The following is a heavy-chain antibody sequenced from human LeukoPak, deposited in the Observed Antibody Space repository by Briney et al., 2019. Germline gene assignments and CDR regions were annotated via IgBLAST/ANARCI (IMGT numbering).Heavy chain of an antibody. D-gene: IGHD3-10*01. Sequence: SETLSLTCTVSGGSISSYYWSWIRQPPGKGLEWIGYIYYSGSTNYNPSLKSRVTISVDTSKNQFSLKLSSVTAADTAVYYCAREPSLHIWFGETRSYYYMDVWGKGTTVTVSS. J-gene: IGHJ6*03. V-gene: IGHV4-59*12. CDR3: AREPSLHIWFGETRSYYYMDV. CDR2: IYYSGST. CDR1: GGSISSYY.